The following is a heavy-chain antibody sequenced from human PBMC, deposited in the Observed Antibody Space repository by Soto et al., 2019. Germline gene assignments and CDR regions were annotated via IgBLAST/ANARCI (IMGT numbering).Heavy chain of an antibody. D-gene: IGHD3-22*01. CDR2: IYSRGNT. V-gene: IGHV4-59*01. CDR1: GGSMSSYY. Sequence: SETLSLTCTVSGGSMSSYYWTWIRQPPGKGLEWIGYIYSRGNTNYNPSLKSRVTISVDTSTNQFSLKLNSVSAADTAVYYCARQAVYYDSSGYRDYWGQGALVTVSS. CDR3: ARQAVYYDSSGYRDY. J-gene: IGHJ4*02.